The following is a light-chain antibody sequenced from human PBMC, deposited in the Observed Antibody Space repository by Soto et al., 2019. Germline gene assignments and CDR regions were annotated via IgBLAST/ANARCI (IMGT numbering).Light chain of an antibody. CDR3: QSYDSSLSDRYV. V-gene: IGLV1-40*01. J-gene: IGLJ1*01. CDR2: GNN. Sequence: QSVLTQPPSVSGAPGQRVTISCTGSSSNIGAGYDVHWYKQLPGTAPKLLIYGNNNRPSGVPDRFSGSKSGTSASLAITGLQAEDEAEYYCQSYDSSLSDRYVLGTGTKVTVL. CDR1: SSNIGAGYD.